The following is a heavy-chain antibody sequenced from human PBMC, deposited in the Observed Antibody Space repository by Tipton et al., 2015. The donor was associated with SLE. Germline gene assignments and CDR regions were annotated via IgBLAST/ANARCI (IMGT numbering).Heavy chain of an antibody. D-gene: IGHD4-17*01. J-gene: IGHJ1*01. CDR1: GGSISSYY. V-gene: IGHV4-59*12. CDR2: ISYSGST. CDR3: AGPYGDYGYFQH. Sequence: GLVKPSETLSLTCTVSGGSISSYYWSWIRQPPGKGLEWIGYISYSGSTNYNPSLKSRVTISADTSKNQFSLKVRSVTAADTAVYYCAGPYGDYGYFQHWGQGTLVSVS.